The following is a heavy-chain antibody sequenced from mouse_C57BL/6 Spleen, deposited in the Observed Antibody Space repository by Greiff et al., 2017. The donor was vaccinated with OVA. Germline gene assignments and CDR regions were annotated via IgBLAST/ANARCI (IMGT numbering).Heavy chain of an antibody. D-gene: IGHD1-1*01. Sequence: QVQLQQSGAELVKPGASVKMSCKASGYTFTSYWITWVKQRPGQGLEWIGDIYPGSGSTNYNEKFKSKATLTVDTSSSTAYMQLSSLTSEDSAVYYCALTTVVARGFAYWGQGTLVTVSA. V-gene: IGHV1-55*01. J-gene: IGHJ3*01. CDR1: GYTFTSYW. CDR3: ALTTVVARGFAY. CDR2: IYPGSGST.